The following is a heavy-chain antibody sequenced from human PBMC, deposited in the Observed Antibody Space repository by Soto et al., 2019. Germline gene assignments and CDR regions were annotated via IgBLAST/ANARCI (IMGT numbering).Heavy chain of an antibody. CDR2: IYYSGST. CDR3: ARDAVAGTVEPSYYFDY. Sequence: QGELQEPGLGLVKPSQTLSLTSTVPGGSISSGCYYWSWIRQHPGKGLEWNGYIYYSGSTYYNPSLKSRVTISVDTSKNQFSLKLSSVTAADTAVYYCARDAVAGTVEPSYYFDYWGQGTLVTVSS. D-gene: IGHD6-19*01. J-gene: IGHJ4*02. CDR1: GGSISSGCYY. V-gene: IGHV4-31*03.